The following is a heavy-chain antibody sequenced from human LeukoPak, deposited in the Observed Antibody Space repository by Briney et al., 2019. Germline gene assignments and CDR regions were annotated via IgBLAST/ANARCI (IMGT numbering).Heavy chain of an antibody. V-gene: IGHV1-2*02. D-gene: IGHD1-26*01. CDR2: INPNSGGT. CDR1: GYTFTSYA. Sequence: ASVKVSCKASGYTFTSYAMNWVRQAPGQGLEWMGWINPNSGGTNYAQKFQGRVTMTRDTSISTAYMELSSLRSDDTAVYYCARGQYSGSDLTLWGQGTLVTVSS. CDR3: ARGQYSGSDLTL. J-gene: IGHJ4*02.